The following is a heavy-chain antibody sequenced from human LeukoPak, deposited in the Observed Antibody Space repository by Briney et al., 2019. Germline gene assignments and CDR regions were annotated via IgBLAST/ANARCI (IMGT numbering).Heavy chain of an antibody. V-gene: IGHV1-2*02. D-gene: IGHD2-15*01. J-gene: IGHJ5*02. CDR1: GSTFTGYY. CDR3: ARGYCSGGSCHSPYNWFDP. Sequence: GASVRVSCTASGSTFTGYYMHWVRQAPGQGLEWMGWINPNSGGTNYAQKCQGRVTMTRDTSISTAYMELSRLRSDDTAVYYCARGYCSGGSCHSPYNWFDPWGQGTLVTVSS. CDR2: INPNSGGT.